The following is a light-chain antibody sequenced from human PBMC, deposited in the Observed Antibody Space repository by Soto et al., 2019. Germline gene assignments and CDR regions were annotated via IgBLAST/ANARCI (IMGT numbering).Light chain of an antibody. CDR1: SSDIGHYDY. CDR2: HVT. Sequence: QSALTQPASVSGSPGQSITISCTGTSSDIGHYDYVSWYQQHPGKAPKLMIYHVTYRPSGVSNRYSGSKPGNSASLTISGLKADDEADYYCCSLTTSHTSVFGSGTKVT. CDR3: CSLTTSHTSV. J-gene: IGLJ1*01. V-gene: IGLV2-14*03.